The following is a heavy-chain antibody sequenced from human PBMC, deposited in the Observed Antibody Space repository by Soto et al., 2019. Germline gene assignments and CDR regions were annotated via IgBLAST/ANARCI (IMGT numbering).Heavy chain of an antibody. CDR1: WGTFSHYT. Sequence: GAPVKVSCQGSWGTFSHYTISWGRQAPGQRFEWMGRIIPILGIANYAQKFQGRVTITADKSTSTAYMELSSLRSEDTAVYYCARDSWYYGSGSYGRFDPWGQGTLVPVSS. V-gene: IGHV1-69*04. CDR3: ARDSWYYGSGSYGRFDP. J-gene: IGHJ5*02. CDR2: IIPILGIA. D-gene: IGHD3-10*01.